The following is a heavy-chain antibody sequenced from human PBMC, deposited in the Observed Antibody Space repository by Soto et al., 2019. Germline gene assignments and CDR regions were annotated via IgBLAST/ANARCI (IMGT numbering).Heavy chain of an antibody. V-gene: IGHV4-34*01. CDR1: GGSFSGYY. D-gene: IGHD2-15*01. CDR3: ARGGIVVVVAATDAFDI. Sequence: SETLSLTCAVYGGSFSGYYWSWIRQPPGKGLEWIGEINHSGSTNYNPSLKSRVTISVDTSKNQFSLKLSSVTAAGTAVYYCARGGIVVVVAATDAFDIWGQGTMVTVSS. J-gene: IGHJ3*02. CDR2: INHSGST.